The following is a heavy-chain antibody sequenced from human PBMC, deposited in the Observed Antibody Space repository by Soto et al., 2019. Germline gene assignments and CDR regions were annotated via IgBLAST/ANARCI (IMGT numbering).Heavy chain of an antibody. D-gene: IGHD2-21*01. CDR2: IYHSGSI. CDR1: SGSISSTNW. V-gene: IGHV4-4*02. Sequence: SETLSLTCVVSSGSISSTNWWSWVRQPPGRGLEWIGAIYHSGSINYNPSLRSRVTISVDKSKNQFSLNLISVTAADTAVYYCAKNGGGEWSYYYYYYGMDVWGQGTTVTVSS. J-gene: IGHJ6*02. CDR3: AKNGGGEWSYYYYYYGMDV.